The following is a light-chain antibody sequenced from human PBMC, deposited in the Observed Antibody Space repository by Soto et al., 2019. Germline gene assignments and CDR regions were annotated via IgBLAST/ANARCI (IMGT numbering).Light chain of an antibody. CDR1: QDIRND. V-gene: IGKV1-17*01. CDR3: LQHNTYPFT. CDR2: GVF. Sequence: DIQMTQSPSSLSASVGDRVTITCRTSQDIRNDLGWYQQKPGKAPKRLIYGVFRLQSGFPSRFSGSGSRTEFTLTISSLQPEDFATYYCLQHNTYPFTFGPGTKVDIK. J-gene: IGKJ3*01.